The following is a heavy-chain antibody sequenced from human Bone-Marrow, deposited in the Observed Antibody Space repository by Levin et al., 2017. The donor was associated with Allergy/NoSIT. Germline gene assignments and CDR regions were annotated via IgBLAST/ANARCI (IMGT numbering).Heavy chain of an antibody. CDR1: GFTFNRFG. CDR2: IWYDGSNK. CDR3: VRDKDFYMDV. J-gene: IGHJ6*03. Sequence: PGGSLRLSCAASGFTFNRFGLHWVRQAPGKGLEWVAVIWYDGSNKYYAGSVEGRFTISRDDSENTLYLQMNSLIAEDTAVYYCVRDKDFYMDVWGKGTTVTVSS. V-gene: IGHV3-33*01.